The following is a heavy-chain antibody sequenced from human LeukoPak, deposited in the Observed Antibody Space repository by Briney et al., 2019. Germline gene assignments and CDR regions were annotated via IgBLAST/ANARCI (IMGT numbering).Heavy chain of an antibody. CDR2: ISRNSGSI. D-gene: IGHD6-6*01. Sequence: PGGSLRLSCAASGFTFDDYAMHWVRQAPGKGLEWVSGISRNSGSIGYADSVKGRFTISRDNAKNSLYLQMNSLRAEDTALYYCATYSSSVGYDYWGQGTLVTVSS. J-gene: IGHJ4*02. V-gene: IGHV3-9*01. CDR3: ATYSSSVGYDY. CDR1: GFTFDDYA.